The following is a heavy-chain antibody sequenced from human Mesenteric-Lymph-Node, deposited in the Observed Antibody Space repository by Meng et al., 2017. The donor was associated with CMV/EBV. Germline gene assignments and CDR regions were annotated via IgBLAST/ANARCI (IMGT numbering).Heavy chain of an antibody. J-gene: IGHJ4*02. CDR1: GFTFSDYY. CDR3: ARAPVLRFLEWLYYFDY. V-gene: IGHV3-11*01. D-gene: IGHD3-3*01. Sequence: LSLTGAASGFTFSDYYMSWIRQAPGKGLEWVSYISSSGSTIYYADSVKGRFTISRDNAKNSLYLQMNSLRAEDTAVYYCARAPVLRFLEWLYYFDYWGQGTLVTVSS. CDR2: ISSSGSTI.